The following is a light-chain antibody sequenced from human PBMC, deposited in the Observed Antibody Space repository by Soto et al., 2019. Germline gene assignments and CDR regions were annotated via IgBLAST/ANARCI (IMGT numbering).Light chain of an antibody. CDR3: TSYTSISTRV. J-gene: IGLJ1*01. V-gene: IGLV2-14*01. CDR1: SSDVGGYNY. Sequence: QSVLTQPASVSGSPGQSITISCTGTSSDVGGYNYVSWYQQHPGKAPKLMIYDVSNRPSGVSNRFSGSKSGSTASLTISGLQAEYDADYYCTSYTSISTRVFGTGTNVTVL. CDR2: DVS.